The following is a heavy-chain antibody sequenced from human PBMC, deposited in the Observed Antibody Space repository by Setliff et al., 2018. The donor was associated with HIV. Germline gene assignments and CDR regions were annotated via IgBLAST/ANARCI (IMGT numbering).Heavy chain of an antibody. CDR1: GGSISSTNYY. CDR2: IYHSGGT. V-gene: IGHV4-61*03. J-gene: IGHJ4*02. Sequence: KPSETLSLTCTVSGGSISSTNYYWTWIRQPPGKGLEWIGYIYHSGGTKYNPSLESRVTISVDTSKKHFSLNLSSVTAADTAVYYCARGLATSSRSSLVYWGQGILVTVSS. D-gene: IGHD6-6*01. CDR3: ARGLATSSRSSLVY.